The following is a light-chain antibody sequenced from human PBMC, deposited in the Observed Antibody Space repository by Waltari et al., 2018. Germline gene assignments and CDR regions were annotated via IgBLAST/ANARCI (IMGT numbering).Light chain of an antibody. CDR3: EQHDNLPIT. CDR1: QDINNF. V-gene: IGKV1-33*01. J-gene: IGKJ5*01. Sequence: DIQMTQSSSSLSASVGDRVTITCQASQDINNFLNWYQQKPGKAPKIVIYDASNLETGVPSTCSGGGSGTYYTFTITSLQPEDIATYYCEQHDNLPITFGQGTRLEI. CDR2: DAS.